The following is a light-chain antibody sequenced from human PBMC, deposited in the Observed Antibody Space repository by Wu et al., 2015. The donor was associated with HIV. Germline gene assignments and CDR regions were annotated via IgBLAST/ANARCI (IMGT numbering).Light chain of an antibody. CDR1: QSVNSN. V-gene: IGKV3-15*01. J-gene: IGKJ1*01. Sequence: EIVMTQSPVTLSVSPGERATLSCRASQSVNSNLAWYQQKPGQAPRLLIFAASTRATGIPARFSGSGSGAEFTLTINSLQSEDFAVYYCQQYNDWPPLAFGQGTKVEIK. CDR2: AAS. CDR3: QQYNDWPPLA.